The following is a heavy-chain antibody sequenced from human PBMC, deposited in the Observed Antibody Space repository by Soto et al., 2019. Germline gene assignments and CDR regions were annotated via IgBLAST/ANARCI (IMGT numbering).Heavy chain of an antibody. CDR1: GYSFTTYW. V-gene: IGHV5-51*01. CDR2: IYPSDSDT. D-gene: IGHD6-6*01. CDR3: ARFTSSSVY. Sequence: EVQLVQSGAEVKKPGESLKISCKGSGYSFTTYWIGWVRQMPGKGLEWMGVIYPSDSDTRYSPSFQGQVTISADKSITTAYLQWSRLEASDTAMYYCARFTSSSVYWGQGTPVTVSS. J-gene: IGHJ4*02.